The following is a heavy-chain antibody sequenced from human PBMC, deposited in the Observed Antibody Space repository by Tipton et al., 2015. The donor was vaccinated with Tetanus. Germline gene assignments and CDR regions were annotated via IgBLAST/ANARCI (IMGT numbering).Heavy chain of an antibody. CDR2: IDYFGTT. D-gene: IGHD3-3*01. Sequence: TLSLTCTVSGSSIGTYHWNWIRQSPGKGLEWIGYIDYFGTTQYNPSLMSRVAMSVATSKNQLSLKLSSATSADTAVYYCARGAIFGVLTFRAVDIWGQGTMVTVSS. J-gene: IGHJ3*02. CDR1: GSSIGTYH. CDR3: ARGAIFGVLTFRAVDI. V-gene: IGHV4-59*07.